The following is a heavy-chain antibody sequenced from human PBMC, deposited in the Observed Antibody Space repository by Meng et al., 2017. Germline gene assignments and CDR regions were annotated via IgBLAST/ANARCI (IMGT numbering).Heavy chain of an antibody. CDR2: ISWNSGSI. CDR1: GFTFDGYA. D-gene: IGHD6-13*01. CDR3: AKSRYSSSSGYYYGMDV. J-gene: IGHJ6*02. Sequence: SLKISCAASGFTFDGYAMHWVRQAPGKGLEWVSGISWNSGSIGYADSVKGRFTISRDNAKNSLYLQMNSLRAEDMALYYCAKSRYSSSSGYYYGMDVWGQGTTVTVSS. V-gene: IGHV3-9*03.